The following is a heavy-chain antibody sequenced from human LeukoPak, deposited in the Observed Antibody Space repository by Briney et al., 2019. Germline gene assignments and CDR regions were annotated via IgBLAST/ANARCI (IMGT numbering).Heavy chain of an antibody. CDR2: TREDGSEK. D-gene: IGHD3-10*01. CDR1: GFTFSTYW. CDR3: ARELAGHYYGSGSSFDY. Sequence: GGSLRLSCTASGFTFSTYWVSWVRQAPGKGLEWVANTREDGSEKYYVDSVKGRFTISRDNAKNSLYLQMNSLRAEDTAVYYCARELAGHYYGSGSSFDYWGQGTLVTVSS. V-gene: IGHV3-7*01. J-gene: IGHJ4*02.